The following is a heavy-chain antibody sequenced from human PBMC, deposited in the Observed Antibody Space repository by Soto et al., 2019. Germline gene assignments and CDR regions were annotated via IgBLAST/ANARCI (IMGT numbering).Heavy chain of an antibody. CDR3: ARGFGSSWFDY. Sequence: QVQLVQSGAEVKDPGASVKVSCRPSGYTFNANYIHWVRQAPGQGLEWMGWMSTSSGGTRFAEKFQGRVTLTRDTSISTAYMELTTLTLDDTAVYYCARGFGSSWFDYWGQGTLVAVSS. D-gene: IGHD3-10*01. CDR2: MSTSSGGT. V-gene: IGHV1-2*02. J-gene: IGHJ4*02. CDR1: GYTFNANY.